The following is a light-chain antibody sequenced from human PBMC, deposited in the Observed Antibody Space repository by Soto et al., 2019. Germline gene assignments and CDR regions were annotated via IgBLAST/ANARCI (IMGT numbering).Light chain of an antibody. CDR3: EQYGSSPPT. CDR2: AAS. Sequence: EIVLTQSPGPLSLSPGEGATLSCKSSQSVSDSYLAWYQQKPGQPPRLIIYAASSRATGTPDRFSGSESKTDCTLTISRLEPEDFAVYYCEQYGSSPPTFGLGTKVDIK. V-gene: IGKV3-20*01. CDR1: QSVSDSY. J-gene: IGKJ1*01.